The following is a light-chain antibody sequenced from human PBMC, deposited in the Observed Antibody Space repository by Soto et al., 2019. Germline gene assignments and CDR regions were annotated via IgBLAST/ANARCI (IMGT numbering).Light chain of an antibody. CDR1: QGISSY. CDR3: QQLNSYPLT. CDR2: AAS. V-gene: IGKV1-9*01. J-gene: IGKJ4*01. Sequence: DIQLTQSPSFLSASVGDRVTITCRASQGISSYLAWYQQKPGKAPKLLIYAASTLQSGLPSRFSGSGSGTEFTLTLISLQPEDFATYYCQQLNSYPLTFGGGTKVEIK.